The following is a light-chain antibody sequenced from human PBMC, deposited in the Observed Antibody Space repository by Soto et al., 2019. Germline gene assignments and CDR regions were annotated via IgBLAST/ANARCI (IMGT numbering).Light chain of an antibody. J-gene: IGKJ1*01. Sequence: DIVMTQSPLSLPVTPGEPASISCRSRQCLLHINGYNYFDWYLQKPGQSPQLLIFLGSNRASGVPDRFSGSGSGTDFTLKISRVEAEDIGTYYCMQALLLPTFCQGGKVDIK. CDR1: QCLLHINGYNY. V-gene: IGKV2-28*01. CDR3: MQALLLPT. CDR2: LGS.